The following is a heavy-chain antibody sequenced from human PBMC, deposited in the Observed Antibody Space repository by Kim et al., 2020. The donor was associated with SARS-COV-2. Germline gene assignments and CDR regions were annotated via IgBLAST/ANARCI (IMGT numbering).Heavy chain of an antibody. CDR1: GGSFSGYY. CDR2: INHSGST. D-gene: IGHD4-17*01. Sequence: SETLSLTCAVYGGSFSGYYWSWIRQPPGKGLEWIGEINHSGSTNYNPSLKSRVTISVDTSKNQFSLKLSSVTAADTAVYYCARVTTVVTPRLSYYYYYGMDVWGQGTTVTVSS. J-gene: IGHJ6*02. CDR3: ARVTTVVTPRLSYYYYYGMDV. V-gene: IGHV4-34*01.